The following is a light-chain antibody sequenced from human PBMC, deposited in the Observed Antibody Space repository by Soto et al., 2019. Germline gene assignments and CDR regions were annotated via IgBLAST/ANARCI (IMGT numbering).Light chain of an antibody. V-gene: IGLV2-14*01. J-gene: IGLJ1*01. CDR1: SSDVGGYNY. Sequence: QSALTQPASVSASPGQSITISCTGTSSDVGGYNYVSWYQQHPDKAPKLMIYEVRNRPSGVSNRSSGSKSGNTASLTISGLQAEDEADYYCSPFRYNSTGVFGTGTKVTVL. CDR3: SPFRYNSTGV. CDR2: EVR.